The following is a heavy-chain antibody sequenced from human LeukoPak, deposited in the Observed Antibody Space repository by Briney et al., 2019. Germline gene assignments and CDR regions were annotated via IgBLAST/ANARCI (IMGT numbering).Heavy chain of an antibody. V-gene: IGHV4-34*01. D-gene: IGHD3-10*01. Sequence: SETLSLTCAVYGGSFSGYYWSWIRQPPGKGLEWIGEINHSGSTNYNPSLKSRVTISVDTSKNQFSLKLSSVTAADTAVYYCARGWMVRGVIDYWGQGTLVTVSS. J-gene: IGHJ4*02. CDR1: GGSFSGYY. CDR2: INHSGST. CDR3: ARGWMVRGVIDY.